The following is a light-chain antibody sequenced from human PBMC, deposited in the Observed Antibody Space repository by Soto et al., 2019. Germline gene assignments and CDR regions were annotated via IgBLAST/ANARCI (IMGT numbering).Light chain of an antibody. Sequence: DIVMTQSPDSLAVSLGERATINCKSSQSVLYSSNNKNYLAWYQQKPGQPPKLLIYWAYTRESGVPDRFSGSGSGTDFTLTIISLQAEDVAVYYGQQYYSSPQTFGQGTKLEIK. CDR1: QSVLYSSNNKNY. J-gene: IGKJ2*01. CDR2: WAY. V-gene: IGKV4-1*01. CDR3: QQYYSSPQT.